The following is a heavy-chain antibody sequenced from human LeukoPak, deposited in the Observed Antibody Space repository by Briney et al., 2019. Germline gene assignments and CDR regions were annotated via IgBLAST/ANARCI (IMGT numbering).Heavy chain of an antibody. CDR2: INPSGGST. CDR3: ARAGRRSRTYYYGMDV. D-gene: IGHD2-8*01. CDR1: GYTFTSYY. Sequence: GASVKVSCKASGYTFTSYYMHWVRQAPGQGLEWMGIINPSGGSTSYAQKFQGRVTMTRDTSTSTVYMELSSLRSEDTAVYYCARAGRRSRTYYYGMDVWGQGTTVTVSS. V-gene: IGHV1-46*01. J-gene: IGHJ6*02.